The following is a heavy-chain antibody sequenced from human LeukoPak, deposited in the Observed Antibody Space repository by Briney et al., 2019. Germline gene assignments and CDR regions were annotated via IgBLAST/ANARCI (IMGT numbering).Heavy chain of an antibody. CDR3: ARGERYDILTGYYI. D-gene: IGHD3-9*01. J-gene: IGHJ4*02. Sequence: GGSLRLSCAASGFTFSSYGMHWVRQAPGKGLEWVAVIWYDGSNKYYADSVKGRFTISRDNSKNTLYLQMNSLRAEDTAVYYCARGERYDILTGYYIWGQGTLVTVSS. CDR1: GFTFSSYG. CDR2: IWYDGSNK. V-gene: IGHV3-33*01.